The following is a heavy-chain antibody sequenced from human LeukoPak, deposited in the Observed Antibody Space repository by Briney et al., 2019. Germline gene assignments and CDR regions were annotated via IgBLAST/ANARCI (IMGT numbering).Heavy chain of an antibody. Sequence: PGGSLRLSCAASGFSFSNYAMSWVRQAPGKGLEWVSYVAGGGGKKFHADSVKGRFTISRDNSRNTMFLQMNSLGVEDTAVYYCAKCRLSYGDDAFHVWGQGTMVLVSS. CDR2: VAGGGGKK. V-gene: IGHV3-23*01. CDR3: AKCRLSYGDDAFHV. D-gene: IGHD4-17*01. J-gene: IGHJ3*01. CDR1: GFSFSNYA.